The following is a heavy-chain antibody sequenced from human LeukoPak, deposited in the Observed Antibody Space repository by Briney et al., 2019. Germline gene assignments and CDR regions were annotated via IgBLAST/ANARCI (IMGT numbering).Heavy chain of an antibody. V-gene: IGHV4-59*01. J-gene: IGHJ3*02. CDR1: GGSISSYY. Sequence: SETLSLTCTVSGGSISSYYWSWIRQPPGKGLEWIGYIYYSGSTNYNPSLKSRVTISVDTSKNQFSLKLSSVTAADTAVYYRARAPRGAFDIWGQGTMVTVSS. CDR3: ARAPRGAFDI. CDR2: IYYSGST.